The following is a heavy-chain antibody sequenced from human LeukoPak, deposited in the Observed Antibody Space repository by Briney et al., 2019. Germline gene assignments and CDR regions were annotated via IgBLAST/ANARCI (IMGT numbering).Heavy chain of an antibody. CDR2: ISGSGGST. J-gene: IGHJ3*01. D-gene: IGHD4-17*01. CDR3: ARDRSYGDLWAAFDV. V-gene: IGHV3-23*01. CDR1: GFTFSSYA. Sequence: GGSLRLSCAASGFTFSSYAMSWVRQAPGKGLEWASAISGSGGSTYYADSVKGRFTISRDNSKNTLYLQMNSLRAEDTAVYYCARDRSYGDLWAAFDVWGQGTMVTVSS.